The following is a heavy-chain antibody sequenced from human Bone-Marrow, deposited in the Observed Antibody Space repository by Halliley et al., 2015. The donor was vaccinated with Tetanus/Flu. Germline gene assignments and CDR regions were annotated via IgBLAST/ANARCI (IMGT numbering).Heavy chain of an antibody. CDR2: IYYSGST. CDR3: ARGLGYSGSGSKTHFDY. D-gene: IGHD3-10*01. CDR1: GGSISSGGYY. V-gene: IGHV4-31*03. Sequence: TLSLTCTVSGGSISSGGYYWIWIRQHPGKGLEWIGYIYYSGSTYYNPSLKSRVTISVDTSKNQFSLKLRSVTAADTAVYYCARGLGYSGSGSKTHFDYWGQGTLATVSS. J-gene: IGHJ4*02.